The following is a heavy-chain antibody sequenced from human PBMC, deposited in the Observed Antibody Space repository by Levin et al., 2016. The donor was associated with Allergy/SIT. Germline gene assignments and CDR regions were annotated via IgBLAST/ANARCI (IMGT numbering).Heavy chain of an antibody. CDR3: ARDNHYYGSGSLDY. J-gene: IGHJ4*02. Sequence: WVRQAPGQGLEWMGWISAYNGNTNYAQKLQGRVTMTTDTSTSTAYMELRSLRSDDTAVYYCARDNHYYGSGSLDYWGHGNPFGHRLL. V-gene: IGHV1-18*01. CDR2: ISAYNGNT. D-gene: IGHD3-10*01.